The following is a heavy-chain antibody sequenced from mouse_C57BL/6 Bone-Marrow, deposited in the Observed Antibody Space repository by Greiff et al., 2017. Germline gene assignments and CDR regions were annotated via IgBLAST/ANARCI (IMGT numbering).Heavy chain of an antibody. CDR1: GYTFTSYW. Sequence: VQLQQPGAELVMPGASVKLSCKASGYTFTSYWMHWVKQRPGQGLEWIGEIDPSDSYTNYNQKFKGKSTLTVDKSSSTAYMQLSSLTSEDSAVYYCAREGYGRSCYWYVEVWGTGTTVT. CDR3: AREGYGRSCYWYVEV. V-gene: IGHV1-69*01. CDR2: IDPSDSYT. J-gene: IGHJ1*03. D-gene: IGHD1-1*01.